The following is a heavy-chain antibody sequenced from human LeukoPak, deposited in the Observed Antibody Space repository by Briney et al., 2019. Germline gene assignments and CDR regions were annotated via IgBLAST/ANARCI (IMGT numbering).Heavy chain of an antibody. CDR2: IRSKAYGETT. D-gene: IGHD5-12*01. J-gene: IGHJ6*02. CDR3: TTYDPSNYYGMDV. CDR1: GFTFGDYA. Sequence: GGSLRLSCTASGFTFGDYAMTWVRQAPGKGLEWVGFIRSKAYGETTESAASVKGRFTISRDDSKSIAYLQMNSLKAEDTAVYYCTTYDPSNYYGMDVWGQGTTVTVS. V-gene: IGHV3-49*04.